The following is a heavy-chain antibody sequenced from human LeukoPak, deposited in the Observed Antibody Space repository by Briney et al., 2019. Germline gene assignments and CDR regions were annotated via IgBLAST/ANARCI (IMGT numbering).Heavy chain of an antibody. CDR1: GFTFSSYA. J-gene: IGHJ4*02. Sequence: GGSLRLSFTATGFTFSSYAMILVRQGPGKGLDLVSAFSGSGGNTYYADSVKGRFTISRDSSKNTLYLQMNSLRAEDTALYYCAKTETFGSAWTRHYLDYWGQGTLVTVSS. CDR2: FSGSGGNT. V-gene: IGHV3-23*01. CDR3: AKTETFGSAWTRHYLDY. D-gene: IGHD6-19*01.